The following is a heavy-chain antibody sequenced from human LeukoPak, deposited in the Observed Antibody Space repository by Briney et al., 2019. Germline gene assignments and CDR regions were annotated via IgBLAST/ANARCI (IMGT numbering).Heavy chain of an antibody. CDR2: IYWNDDK. J-gene: IGHJ5*02. Sequence: SGPTLVNPTQTLTLTCTFSGFSLSTSGVGVGWIRQPPGKALEWLALIYWNDDKRYSPSLKSRLTITKDTSKNQVVPTMTNMDPVDTATYYCALLGYCSSTSCYTFKNWLDPWGQGTLVTVSS. CDR1: GFSLSTSGVG. D-gene: IGHD2-2*02. V-gene: IGHV2-5*01. CDR3: ALLGYCSSTSCYTFKNWLDP.